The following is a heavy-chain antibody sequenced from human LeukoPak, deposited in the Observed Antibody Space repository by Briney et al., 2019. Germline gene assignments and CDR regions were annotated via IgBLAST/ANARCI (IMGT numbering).Heavy chain of an antibody. CDR2: IYYSGST. CDR1: GGSFSSSSYS. D-gene: IGHD4-17*01. V-gene: IGHV4-39*01. CDR3: ARHVMSGDDTFDY. J-gene: IGHJ4*02. Sequence: SETLSLTCTVSGGSFSSSSYSWGWIRRPPGKGLEWIGSIYYSGSTFYNPSLKSRVTISVDTSKNQFSLKLSSVTAADTAVYYCARHVMSGDDTFDYWGQGTLVTVSS.